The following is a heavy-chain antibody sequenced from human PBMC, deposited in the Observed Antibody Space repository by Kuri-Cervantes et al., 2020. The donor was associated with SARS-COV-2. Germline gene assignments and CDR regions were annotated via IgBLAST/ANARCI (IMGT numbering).Heavy chain of an antibody. Sequence: SETLSLTCTVYGGSISSSSYYWGWIRQPPGKGLEWIGSIYYSGSTYYNPSLKSRVTISVDTSKNQFSLKLSSVTAADTAVYYCAGVIVLMVYATPAEYFQHWGQGTLVTVSS. CDR2: IYYSGST. V-gene: IGHV4-39*01. D-gene: IGHD2-8*01. CDR3: AGVIVLMVYATPAEYFQH. J-gene: IGHJ1*01. CDR1: GGSISSSSYY.